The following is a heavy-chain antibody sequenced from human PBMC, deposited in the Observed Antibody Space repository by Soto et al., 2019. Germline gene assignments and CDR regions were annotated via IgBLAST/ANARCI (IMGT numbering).Heavy chain of an antibody. CDR2: IIPIFGTA. D-gene: IGHD5-18*01. V-gene: IGHV1-69*01. CDR1: GGTFSSYA. CDR3: ARNNVDTAMAYGWFDP. J-gene: IGHJ5*02. Sequence: QVQLVQSGAEVKKPGSSVKVSCKASGGTFSSYAISWVRQAPGQGLEWMGGIIPIFGTANYAQKFQGRVTITADESTCTAYMELSSLRSEDTAVYYCARNNVDTAMAYGWFDPWGQGTLVTVSS.